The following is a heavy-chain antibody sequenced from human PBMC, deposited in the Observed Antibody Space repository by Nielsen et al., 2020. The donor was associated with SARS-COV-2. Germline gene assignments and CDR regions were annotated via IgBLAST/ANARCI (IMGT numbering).Heavy chain of an antibody. CDR2: ISSSSSYI. V-gene: IGHV3-21*05. Sequence: WIRQPPGKGLEWVSYISSSSSYIYYADSVKGRFTISRDNAKNSLYLQMNSLRAEDTAVYYCARVPTFYSNYGDYYYYYMDVWGKGTTVTVSS. D-gene: IGHD4-11*01. J-gene: IGHJ6*03. CDR3: ARVPTFYSNYGDYYYYYMDV.